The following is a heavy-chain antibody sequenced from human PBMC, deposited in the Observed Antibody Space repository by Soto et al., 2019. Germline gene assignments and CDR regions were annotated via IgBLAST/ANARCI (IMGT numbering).Heavy chain of an antibody. D-gene: IGHD6-13*01. CDR1: GYSFTSYW. CDR2: IYPGDSDT. V-gene: IGHV5-51*01. CDR3: AKDKFKSSSFRFDP. Sequence: PGESLKISCKGSGYSFTSYWICCFLQRPGKGLEWMGIIYPGDSDTRYSPSFQGQVTISADKSISTAYLQWSSLRAEDTAVYYCAKDKFKSSSFRFDPWGQGTLVTVSS. J-gene: IGHJ5*02.